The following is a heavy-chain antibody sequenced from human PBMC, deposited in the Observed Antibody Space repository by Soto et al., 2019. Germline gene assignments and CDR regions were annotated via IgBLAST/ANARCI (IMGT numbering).Heavy chain of an antibody. V-gene: IGHV3-33*01. J-gene: IGHJ4*02. CDR2: IWYDGSNQ. D-gene: IGHD3-10*01. Sequence: PGGSLRLSCAPSGFTFCTYGMHWVRQAPGKGLEWVAVIWYDGSNQYYADSVKGRFTISRDNSKNMLYLQMNSLSAEDTAVYYCARDLGAFNYGSAYFDYWGQGTPVTVSS. CDR1: GFTFCTYG. CDR3: ARDLGAFNYGSAYFDY.